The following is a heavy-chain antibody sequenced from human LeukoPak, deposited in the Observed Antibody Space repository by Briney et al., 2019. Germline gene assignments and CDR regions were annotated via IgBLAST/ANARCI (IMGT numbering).Heavy chain of an antibody. Sequence: SETLSLTCTVSGGSVITIGHYWDWVRQPPGQGLEWIGSIYYGESTHYNPSLKSRLTISVDTSKNQFSLKLSSVTAADTAVYYCARGSAAGSYWGQGTLVTVSS. J-gene: IGHJ4*02. CDR1: GGSVITIGHY. V-gene: IGHV4-39*07. CDR3: ARGSAAGSY. D-gene: IGHD6-19*01. CDR2: IYYGEST.